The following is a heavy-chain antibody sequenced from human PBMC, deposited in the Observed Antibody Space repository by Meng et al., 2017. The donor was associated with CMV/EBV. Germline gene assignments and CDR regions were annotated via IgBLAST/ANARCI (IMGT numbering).Heavy chain of an antibody. D-gene: IGHD1-26*01. J-gene: IGHJ4*02. CDR1: GGSISSYC. V-gene: IGHV4-59*01. CDR2: IYYSGST. CDR3: ARALSGELLDY. Sequence: SETLSLTCTVSGGSISSYCWSWIRQPPGKGLEWIGYIYYSGSTNYNPSLKSRVTISVDTSKNQFSLKLSSVTAADTAVYYCARALSGELLDYWGQGTLVTVSS.